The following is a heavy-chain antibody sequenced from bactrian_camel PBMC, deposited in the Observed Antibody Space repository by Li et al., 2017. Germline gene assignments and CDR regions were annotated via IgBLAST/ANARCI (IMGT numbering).Heavy chain of an antibody. D-gene: IGHD6*01. V-gene: IGHV3S1*01. CDR1: GITFSRAC. J-gene: IGHJ4*01. CDR2: IDIGGGVT. Sequence: QVQLVESGGGSVQSGGSLRLSCAHPGITFSRACMGWFRQAPGKEREGVASIDIGGGVTYYVDSVKGRFTISQDDANNTVYLQLNNLKTEDMAMYYCANTVFGSPYYWGQRTQVTVS. CDR3: ANTVFGSPYY.